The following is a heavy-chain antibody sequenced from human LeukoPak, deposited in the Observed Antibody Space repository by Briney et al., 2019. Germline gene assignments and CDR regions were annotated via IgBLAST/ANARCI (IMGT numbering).Heavy chain of an antibody. CDR2: IYYSGST. Sequence: SETLSFTCTVSGGSISSSSYYWGWIRQPPGKGLEWIGSIYYSGSTYYNPSLKSRVTISVDTSKNQFSLKLSSVTAADTAVYYCARVAPSIDYWGQGTLVTVSS. V-gene: IGHV4-39*01. CDR1: GGSISSSSYY. CDR3: ARVAPSIDY. J-gene: IGHJ4*02. D-gene: IGHD2-15*01.